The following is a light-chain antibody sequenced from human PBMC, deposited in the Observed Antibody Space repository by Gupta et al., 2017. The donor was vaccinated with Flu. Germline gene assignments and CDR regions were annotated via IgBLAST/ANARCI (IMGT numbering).Light chain of an antibody. CDR3: SSYAGSNNLV. J-gene: IGLJ3*02. Sequence: TSREVVVYNDVAGYQQHPGNAPKLMIYEVIKRPSGGPDRFSCSKSGNTSPLTGSGLQAEDEADYYCSSYAGSNNLVFGGGTKLTVL. CDR1: SREVVVYND. CDR2: EVI. V-gene: IGLV2-8*01.